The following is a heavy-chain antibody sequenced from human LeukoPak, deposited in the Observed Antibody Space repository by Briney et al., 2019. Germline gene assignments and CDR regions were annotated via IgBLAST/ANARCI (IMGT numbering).Heavy chain of an antibody. CDR3: ARDLGLTWDAFDI. V-gene: IGHV3-74*01. Sequence: GGSLRLSCAASGFTFSNYWMHWVRQDPLKGLVWVSRINSDGGSTGYADSVKGRFTISRDNAKNTLYLQMNSLRAEDTAVYYCARDLGLTWDAFDIWGQGTMVTVSS. J-gene: IGHJ3*02. CDR2: INSDGGST. CDR1: GFTFSNYW. D-gene: IGHD4/OR15-4a*01.